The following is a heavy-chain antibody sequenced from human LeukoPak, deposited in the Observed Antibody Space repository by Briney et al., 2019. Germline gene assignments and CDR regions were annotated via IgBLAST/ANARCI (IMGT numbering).Heavy chain of an antibody. CDR2: MSKDGRKT. Sequence: SGGSLRLSCEASGFTFNSYGLHWVRQAPGKGLEWVAGMSKDGRKTYYAPFAKGRFTVSRDTSTNTLYLHMNSLRVEDGAVFYCARDKGGDFDYWGQGTLVTVSS. J-gene: IGHJ4*02. D-gene: IGHD1-26*01. CDR3: ARDKGGDFDY. V-gene: IGHV3-30*03. CDR1: GFTFNSYG.